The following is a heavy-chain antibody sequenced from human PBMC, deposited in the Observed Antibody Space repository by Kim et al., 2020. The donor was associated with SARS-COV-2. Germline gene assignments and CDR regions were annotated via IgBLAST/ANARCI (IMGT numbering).Heavy chain of an antibody. J-gene: IGHJ3*02. Sequence: SVKVSCKASGGTFSSYAISWVRQAPGQGLEWMGGIIPIFGTANYAQKFQGRVTITADESTSTAYMELSSLRSEDTAVYYCARDPLPLDAFDIWGQGTMVTVSS. V-gene: IGHV1-69*13. CDR3: ARDPLPLDAFDI. CDR1: GGTFSSYA. CDR2: IIPIFGTA.